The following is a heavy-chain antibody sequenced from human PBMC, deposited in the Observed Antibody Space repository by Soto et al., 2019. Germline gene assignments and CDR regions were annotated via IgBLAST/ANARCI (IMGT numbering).Heavy chain of an antibody. CDR2: IYSGGST. Sequence: GGSLRLSCAASGFTVSSNYMSWVRQAPGKGLEWVSVIYSGGSTYYADSVKGRFTISRDNSKNTLYLQMNSLRAEDTAVYYCARSQGGSYSYYYYYGMDVWGQGTTVTVSS. J-gene: IGHJ6*02. CDR3: ARSQGGSYSYYYYYGMDV. V-gene: IGHV3-53*01. D-gene: IGHD1-26*01. CDR1: GFTVSSNY.